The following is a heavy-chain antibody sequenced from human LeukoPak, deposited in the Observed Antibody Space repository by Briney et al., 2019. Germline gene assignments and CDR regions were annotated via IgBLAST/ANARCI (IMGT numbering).Heavy chain of an antibody. CDR1: GFSVSTHF. J-gene: IGHJ4*02. V-gene: IGHV3-53*01. CDR3: ARWMVNQPSAMDY. D-gene: IGHD1-14*01. Sequence: PGGSLRLSCAVSGFSVSTHFMTWVRQAPGKGLEWISVIYGGTVTYYPDSVKGRFTISRDISKNTLFLQMNRLRAEDTAMYFCARWMVNQPSAMDYWGQGIMVTVSS. CDR2: IYGGTVT.